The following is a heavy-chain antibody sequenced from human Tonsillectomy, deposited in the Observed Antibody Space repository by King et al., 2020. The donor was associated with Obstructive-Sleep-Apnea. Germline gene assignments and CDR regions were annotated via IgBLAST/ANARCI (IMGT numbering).Heavy chain of an antibody. D-gene: IGHD1-26*01. CDR2: ISSSSSTI. Sequence: VQLVESGGGLVQPGGSLRLSCAASGFTFSSYSMNWVRQAPGKGLEWVSYISSSSSTIYYADSVKGRFTISRDNAKNSLYLQMNSLRAEDTAGYYCGSYSGSQEDYWGQGTLVTVSS. CDR1: GFTFSSYS. CDR3: GSYSGSQEDY. V-gene: IGHV3-48*04. J-gene: IGHJ4*02.